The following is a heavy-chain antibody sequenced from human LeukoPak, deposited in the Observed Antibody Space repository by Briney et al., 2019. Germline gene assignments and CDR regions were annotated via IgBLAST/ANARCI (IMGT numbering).Heavy chain of an antibody. CDR1: GGSISSYY. CDR2: IYYSGST. J-gene: IGHJ3*02. V-gene: IGHV4-59*01. CDR3: ARRANAFDI. Sequence: SETLSLTCTVSGGSISSYYWSLIRQPPGKGLEWIGYIYYSGSTNYNPSLKSRVTISVDTSKNQFSLKLSSVTAADTAVYYCARRANAFDIWGQGTMVTVSS.